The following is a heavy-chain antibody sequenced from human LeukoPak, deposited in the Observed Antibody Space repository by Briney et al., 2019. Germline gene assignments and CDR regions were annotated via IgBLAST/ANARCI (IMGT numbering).Heavy chain of an antibody. J-gene: IGHJ5*02. D-gene: IGHD4-17*01. CDR1: GFTFDDYA. CDR3: AREILRPDDYGDYHWFDP. Sequence: PGGSLRLSCAASGFTFDDYAMHWVRQAPGKGLEWVSGINWNGGSTGYADSVKGRFTISRDNAKNSLYLQMNSLRAEDTALYYCAREILRPDDYGDYHWFDPWGQGTLVTVSS. CDR2: INWNGGST. V-gene: IGHV3-20*04.